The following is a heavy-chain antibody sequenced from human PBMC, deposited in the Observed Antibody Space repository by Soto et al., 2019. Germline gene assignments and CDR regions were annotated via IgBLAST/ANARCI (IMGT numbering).Heavy chain of an antibody. V-gene: IGHV3-15*05. J-gene: IGHJ4*02. CDR2: IKSESSGGTT. CDR1: GFTLNKAW. Sequence: GGSLRLSCVVSGFTLNKAWMSWVRQAPGKGLEWVGRIKSESSGGTTDYAAPVKGRFTISRDNAKNMLFLQMNSLRPEDTAVYYRTRVGGGSGNYDYWGQGTQVTVSS. D-gene: IGHD3-10*01. CDR3: TRVGGGSGNYDY.